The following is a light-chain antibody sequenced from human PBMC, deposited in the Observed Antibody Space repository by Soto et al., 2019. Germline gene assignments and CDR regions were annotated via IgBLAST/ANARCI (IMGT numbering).Light chain of an antibody. CDR1: TGAVTSGYY. V-gene: IGLV7-43*01. CDR3: LLYYGGAQV. CDR2: GTS. J-gene: IGLJ1*01. Sequence: QAVVNQEPSLTVSPGGTVTLTCASNTGAVTSGYYPNWFQQKPGQAPRALIYGTSKKHSWTPARFSGSLLGGKAVLTLSGVQPEDEADYYCLLYYGGAQVFGTGTKLTVL.